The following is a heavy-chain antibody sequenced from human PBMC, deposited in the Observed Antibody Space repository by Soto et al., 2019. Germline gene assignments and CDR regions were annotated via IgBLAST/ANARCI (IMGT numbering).Heavy chain of an antibody. CDR2: ISYDGSNK. CDR1: GFTFRIYA. CDR3: XXXXXXXXXXVVGARPGEYGVDV. Sequence: QVHLVESGGGVVQPGRSLRLSCAASGFTFRIYAMHWVRQAPGKGLECVAVISYDGSNKFYRDSVKGRFTISRDNSKNTLYXXXXXXXXXXXXXXXXXXXXXXXXXXVVGARPGEYGVDVWGQGTTVTVSS. V-gene: IGHV3-30-3*01. D-gene: IGHD2-15*01. J-gene: IGHJ6*02.